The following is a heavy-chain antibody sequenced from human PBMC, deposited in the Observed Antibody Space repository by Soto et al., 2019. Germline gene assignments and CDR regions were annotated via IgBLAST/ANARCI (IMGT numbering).Heavy chain of an antibody. Sequence: SQTLSLTCAISGDTVSSKTAAGNWIRQSRSRGLGWLGRTYSRSRRSNDYAGSVQSRIIINPDTSKNQFYLQLDYVTPQDTAVYYCSTDFYDFGCYYYGMDVWGQGTTVTVSS. CDR2: TYSRSRRSN. V-gene: IGHV6-1*01. D-gene: IGHD3-3*01. CDR3: STDFYDFGCYYYGMDV. CDR1: GDTVSSKTAA. J-gene: IGHJ6*02.